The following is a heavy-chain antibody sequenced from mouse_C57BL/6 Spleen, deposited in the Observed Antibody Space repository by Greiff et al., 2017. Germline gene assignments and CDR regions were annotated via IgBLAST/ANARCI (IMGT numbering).Heavy chain of an antibody. CDR1: GFSLTSYG. Sequence: VQRVESGPGLVQPSQSLSITCTVSGFSLTSYGVHWVRQSPGKGLEWLGVIWSGGSTDYNAAFISRLSISKDNSKSQVFFKMNSLQADDTSIYYCASPTTGYAMDYWGQGTSVTVSA. V-gene: IGHV2-2*01. J-gene: IGHJ4*01. D-gene: IGHD1-1*01. CDR3: ASPTTGYAMDY. CDR2: IWSGGST.